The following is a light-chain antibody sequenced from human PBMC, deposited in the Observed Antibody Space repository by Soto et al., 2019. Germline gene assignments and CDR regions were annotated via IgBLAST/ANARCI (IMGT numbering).Light chain of an antibody. J-gene: IGKJ1*01. Sequence: DIQMTQSPSTLSASVGDRVTITCRASQSINTWLAWYQQKPGKAPKLLIYRASDLENGVPSRFSGSGSGTEFTLTISSLQAEDFGTYYCQQYDTYSWTFGQGTK. CDR3: QQYDTYSWT. CDR1: QSINTW. V-gene: IGKV1-5*03. CDR2: RAS.